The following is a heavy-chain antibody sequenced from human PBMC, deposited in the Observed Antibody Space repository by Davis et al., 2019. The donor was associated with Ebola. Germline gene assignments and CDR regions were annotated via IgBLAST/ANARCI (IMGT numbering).Heavy chain of an antibody. Sequence: GESLKISCAASGFTFSRYWMSWVRQAPGKGLEWVANIKEDGSEKYYVDSMKGRFTISRDNSKNTLYLQMNSLRAEDTAVYYCAKLHSLGPPLYGMDVWGQGTTVTVSS. J-gene: IGHJ6*02. V-gene: IGHV3-7*01. CDR2: IKEDGSEK. CDR1: GFTFSRYW. CDR3: AKLHSLGPPLYGMDV.